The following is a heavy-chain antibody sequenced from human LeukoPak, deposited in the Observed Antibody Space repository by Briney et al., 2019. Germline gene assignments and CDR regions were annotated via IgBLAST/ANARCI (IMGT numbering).Heavy chain of an antibody. CDR3: AKDSLSGYSGGVIDY. D-gene: IGHD5-12*01. J-gene: IGHJ4*02. CDR1: GFTFDDYA. Sequence: GRSLRLSCAASGFTFDDYAMHWVRQAPGKGLEWVSGISWNSGNLGYVDSVKGRFTISRDNAKNSLYLQMNSLGAEDMALYYCAKDSLSGYSGGVIDYWGQGTLVTVSS. V-gene: IGHV3-9*03. CDR2: ISWNSGNL.